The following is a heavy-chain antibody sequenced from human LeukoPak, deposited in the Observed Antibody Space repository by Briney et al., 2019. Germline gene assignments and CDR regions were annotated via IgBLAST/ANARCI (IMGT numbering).Heavy chain of an antibody. V-gene: IGHV3-66*01. D-gene: IGHD4-17*01. Sequence: GGSLRLSCVASGFTVSNNYMAWIRQAPGKGLGWASVIDSDGSTYYADSVKGRFTISRDNSKNTLFLQMNSLGAEDTAVYYCARTYGDYDYYYGLDVWGRGTTVTVSS. CDR1: GFTVSNNY. CDR3: ARTYGDYDYYYGLDV. J-gene: IGHJ6*02. CDR2: IDSDGST.